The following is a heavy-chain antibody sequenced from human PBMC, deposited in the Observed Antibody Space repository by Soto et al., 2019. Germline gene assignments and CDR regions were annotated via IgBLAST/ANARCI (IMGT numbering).Heavy chain of an antibody. V-gene: IGHV3-11*01. CDR3: ARYYGSGSSYYYYYGMDV. CDR2: ISSSGSTI. Sequence: AGGSLRLSCAASGFTFSDYYMSWIRQAPGKGLEWVSYISSSGSTIYYADSVKGRFTISRDNAKNSLYLQMNSLRAEDTAVYYCARYYGSGSSYYYYYGMDVWGQGTTVTVSS. J-gene: IGHJ6*02. D-gene: IGHD3-10*01. CDR1: GFTFSDYY.